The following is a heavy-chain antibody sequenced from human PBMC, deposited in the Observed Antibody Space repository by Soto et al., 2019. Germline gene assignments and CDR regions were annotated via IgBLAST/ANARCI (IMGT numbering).Heavy chain of an antibody. J-gene: IGHJ5*02. D-gene: IGHD1-26*01. CDR3: ARDYGGYGGPSRRFDP. Sequence: GGSLRLSCAASGFTFTSYSMHWVRQAPGKGLEWVAVISFDGSNKYYADSVQDRFTISRDNSKNTLYLQMNSLRPEDTAVYYCARDYGGYGGPSRRFDPWGQGTLVTVSS. CDR1: GFTFTSYS. V-gene: IGHV3-30-3*01. CDR2: ISFDGSNK.